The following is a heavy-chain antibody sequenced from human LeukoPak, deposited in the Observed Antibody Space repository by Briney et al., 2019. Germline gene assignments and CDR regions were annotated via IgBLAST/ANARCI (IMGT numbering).Heavy chain of an antibody. CDR3: ARDCSSTSCYGFDY. D-gene: IGHD2-2*01. CDR1: GYTFTSYD. CDR2: MNPNSGNT. V-gene: IGHV1-8*01. Sequence: ASVKVSCKASGYTFTSYDINWVRQATGQGLEWMGWMNPNSGNTGYAQKFQGRVTMTRNTSISTAYMELCSLRSEDTAVYYCARDCSSTSCYGFDYWGQGTLVTVSS. J-gene: IGHJ4*02.